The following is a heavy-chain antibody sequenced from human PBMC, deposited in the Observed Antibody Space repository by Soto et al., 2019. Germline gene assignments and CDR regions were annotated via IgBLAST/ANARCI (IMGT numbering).Heavy chain of an antibody. CDR1: GYTFTSHY. D-gene: IGHD2-2*01. V-gene: IGHV1-46*01. Sequence: QVQLVQSGAEVKKSGASVKVSCKASGYTFTSHYMHWVRQAPGQGLEWMVIINPSGGTTRFAQKFQGRVTLTRDTSTNTVYMELSSLRSDDTAVYYCARDRCDTTSCYECDYWGQGTLVTVSS. CDR3: ARDRCDTTSCYECDY. J-gene: IGHJ4*02. CDR2: INPSGGTT.